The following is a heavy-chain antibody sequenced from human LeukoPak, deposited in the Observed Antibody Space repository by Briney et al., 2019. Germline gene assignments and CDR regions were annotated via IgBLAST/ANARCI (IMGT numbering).Heavy chain of an antibody. D-gene: IGHD3-3*01. Sequence: GASVKVSCKASGYTFTGYYMHWVRQAPGQGLEWMGWINPNSGGTNYAQKFQGRVTMTRDTSISTAYMELSRLRSDDTAVYYCARDWRDATILGVVREVYFDYWGQGTLVTVSS. J-gene: IGHJ4*02. V-gene: IGHV1-2*02. CDR2: INPNSGGT. CDR1: GYTFTGYY. CDR3: ARDWRDATILGVVREVYFDY.